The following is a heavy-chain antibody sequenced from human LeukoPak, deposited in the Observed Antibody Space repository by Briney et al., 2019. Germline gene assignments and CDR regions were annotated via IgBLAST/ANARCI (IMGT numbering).Heavy chain of an antibody. Sequence: GASVKVSCKASGYTFSSYAMHWVRQAPGQRLEWMGWINAGNGHTEYSQKFQGRVTFTRDTSASTAYMELSSLRSEDMAVYYCAIQTRGVVYWGLGTLVTVSS. CDR3: AIQTRGVVY. V-gene: IGHV1-3*01. J-gene: IGHJ4*02. D-gene: IGHD3-10*01. CDR2: INAGNGHT. CDR1: GYTFSSYA.